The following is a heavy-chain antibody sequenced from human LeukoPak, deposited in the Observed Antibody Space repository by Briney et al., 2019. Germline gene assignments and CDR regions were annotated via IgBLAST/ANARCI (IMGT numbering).Heavy chain of an antibody. CDR1: GFTFTTYA. V-gene: IGHV3-64*01. CDR2: ITNNGGLT. Sequence: GESLKISCAASGFTFTTYAMHWVRQAPGKGLEFVSAITNNGGLTYYANSVKGRFTISRDNPKNTLYLQMGSLRAEDMAVYYCARVATNDRRNAFDIWGQGTMVTVSS. CDR3: ARVATNDRRNAFDI. D-gene: IGHD2-8*01. J-gene: IGHJ3*02.